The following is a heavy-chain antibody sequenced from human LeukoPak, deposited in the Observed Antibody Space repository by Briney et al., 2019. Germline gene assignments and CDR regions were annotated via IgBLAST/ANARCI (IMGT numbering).Heavy chain of an antibody. J-gene: IGHJ4*02. V-gene: IGHV3-21*01. CDR1: GFTFSSYS. D-gene: IGHD3-3*01. CDR2: ISSSSSYI. Sequence: GGSLRLSCAASGFTFSSYSMNWVRQAPGKGLEWVSSISSSSSYIYYADSVKGRFTISRDNAKNSLYLQMNSLRAEDTAVYYCARAPPLRFLEWLSPDLDYWGQGTLVTVSS. CDR3: ARAPPLRFLEWLSPDLDY.